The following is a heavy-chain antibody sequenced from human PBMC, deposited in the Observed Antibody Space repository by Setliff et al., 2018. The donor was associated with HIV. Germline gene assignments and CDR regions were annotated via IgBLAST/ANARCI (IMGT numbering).Heavy chain of an antibody. CDR1: GGTFSLYA. J-gene: IGHJ4*02. Sequence: GASVKVSCKASGGTFSLYAINWVRQAPGQGLEWVSRIDTDGSITSYADSVKGRFTISRDNAKSTLYLQMNNLRAEDTALYYCATDVAGKYDYWGQGTLVTVSS. CDR2: IDTDGSIT. D-gene: IGHD2-15*01. CDR3: ATDVAGKYDY. V-gene: IGHV3-74*01.